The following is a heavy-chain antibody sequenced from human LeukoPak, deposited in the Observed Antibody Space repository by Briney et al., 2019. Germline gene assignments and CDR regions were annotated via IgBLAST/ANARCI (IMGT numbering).Heavy chain of an antibody. CDR2: MNPKNGNT. D-gene: IGHD6-19*01. CDR1: GYTFTSLD. V-gene: IGHV1-8*03. Sequence: ASVKVSCKASGYTFTSLDISWVRQANGQGLEWLGWMNPKNGNTGYAQKFRGRVTITRDTSESIAYMEVSGLRSDDTAVYYFARDRIAVSGRKYYYYMDGWGKGTTVTVSS. J-gene: IGHJ6*03. CDR3: ARDRIAVSGRKYYYYMDG.